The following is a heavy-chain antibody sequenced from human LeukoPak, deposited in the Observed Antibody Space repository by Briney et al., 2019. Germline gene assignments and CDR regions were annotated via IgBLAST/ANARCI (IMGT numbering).Heavy chain of an antibody. V-gene: IGHV3-48*01. D-gene: IGHD4-17*01. CDR3: ARGGYGDYDFDY. CDR2: ITRSSTI. J-gene: IGHJ4*02. CDR1: GFTFSSYT. Sequence: GGSLRLSCAASGFTFSSYTMNWVRQAPGKGLEWVSYITRSSTIYYADSVKGRFTIFRDNAKDSLYLQMNSLRAEDTAVYYRARGGYGDYDFDYWGQGTLVIVSS.